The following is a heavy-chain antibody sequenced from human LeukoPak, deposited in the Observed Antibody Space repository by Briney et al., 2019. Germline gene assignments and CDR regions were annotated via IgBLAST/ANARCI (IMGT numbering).Heavy chain of an antibody. CDR1: GGSISSYY. CDR2: IYYSGST. D-gene: IGHD5-12*01. J-gene: IGHJ4*01. Sequence: SETLSLTCTVSGGSISSYYWSWIRQPPGKGLEWIGYIYYSGSTNYNPSLKSRVTISVDTSKNQFSLKLSSVTAADTAVYYCARSPIVATIFDYWGQEPWSPSPQ. CDR3: ARSPIVATIFDY. V-gene: IGHV4-59*01.